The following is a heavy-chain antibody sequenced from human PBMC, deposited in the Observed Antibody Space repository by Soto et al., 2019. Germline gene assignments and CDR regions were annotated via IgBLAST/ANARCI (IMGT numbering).Heavy chain of an antibody. D-gene: IGHD5-12*01. Sequence: ASVKVSCKASGGTFSSYAISWVRQAPGQGLEWMGGIIPIFGTANYAQKFQGRVTITADESTSTAYMELSSLRSEDTAVYYCARLQWLPFSSEKRGSWASFDYWGQGTLVTVSS. CDR3: ARLQWLPFSSEKRGSWASFDY. V-gene: IGHV1-69*13. CDR1: GGTFSSYA. CDR2: IIPIFGTA. J-gene: IGHJ4*02.